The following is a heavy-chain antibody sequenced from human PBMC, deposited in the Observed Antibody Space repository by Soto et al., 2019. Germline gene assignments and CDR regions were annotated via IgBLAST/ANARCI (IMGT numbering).Heavy chain of an antibody. V-gene: IGHV1-2*02. Sequence: WASVKVSCKASGYTFIDYYMHRVRQAPGQGFEWMGRISPRSGGTNYAQKFQGRVTMTWDTSLNTAYMELSSLISEDTAVYYCARPPGYISDWYYFDLWGQGTLVTVSS. CDR2: ISPRSGGT. D-gene: IGHD3-9*01. J-gene: IGHJ4*02. CDR1: GYTFIDYY. CDR3: ARPPGYISDWYYFDL.